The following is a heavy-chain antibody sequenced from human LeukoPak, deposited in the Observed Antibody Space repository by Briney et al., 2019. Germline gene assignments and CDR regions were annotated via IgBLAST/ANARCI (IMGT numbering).Heavy chain of an antibody. V-gene: IGHV3-33*01. CDR1: GFTFSRDG. J-gene: IGHJ4*02. Sequence: GGSLRLSCAASGFTFSRDGMHWVRQAPGKGLEWVAVIWYDGGKKYYADSVKGRFTISRDNSKNTLYLQMNSLRAEDTAVYYCARLSGSFLDYWGQGTLVTVSS. D-gene: IGHD1-26*01. CDR2: IWYDGGKK. CDR3: ARLSGSFLDY.